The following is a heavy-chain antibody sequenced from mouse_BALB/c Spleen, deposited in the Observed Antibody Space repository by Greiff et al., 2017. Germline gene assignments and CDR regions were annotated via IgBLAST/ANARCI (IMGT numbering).Heavy chain of an antibody. J-gene: IGHJ2*01. V-gene: IGHV1-15*01. Sequence: QVQLKESGAELVRPGASVTLSCKASGYTFTDYEMHWVKQTPVHGLEWIGAIDPETGGTAYNQKFKGKATLTADKSSSTAYMELRSLTSEDSAVYYCTRLGITTLDYWGQGTTLTVSS. D-gene: IGHD2-4*01. CDR2: IDPETGGT. CDR1: GYTFTDYE. CDR3: TRLGITTLDY.